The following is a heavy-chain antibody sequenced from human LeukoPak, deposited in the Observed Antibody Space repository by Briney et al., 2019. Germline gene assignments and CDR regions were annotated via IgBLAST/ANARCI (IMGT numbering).Heavy chain of an antibody. Sequence: PSETLSLTCAVYGGSFSGYYWSWIRQPPGEALEWIGEVNESGSTNYNPSLERRVTMSVDTSKKQFFLKLSSVTAADTAVYYCASGGSYYVLDYWGQGTLVTVSS. V-gene: IGHV4-34*01. D-gene: IGHD1-26*01. CDR2: VNESGST. CDR3: ASGGSYYVLDY. J-gene: IGHJ4*01. CDR1: GGSFSGYY.